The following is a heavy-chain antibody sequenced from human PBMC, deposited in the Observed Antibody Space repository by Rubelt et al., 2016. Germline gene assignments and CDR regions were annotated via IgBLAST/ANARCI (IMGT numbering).Heavy chain of an antibody. J-gene: IGHJ6*02. Sequence: EVQLVESGGGLVQPGGSLRLSCAASGFTFSTYSMNWVRQAPGKGLEWVSSISSSSRYESYGDSVKGRFTISRDNAKNSLYLQTNSLRAEDTAVYYCARGRGGYDSSGYYYYYYGMDVWGPGTTVTVSS. CDR3: ARGRGGYDSSGYYYYYYGMDV. CDR2: ISSSSRYE. V-gene: IGHV3-21*01. D-gene: IGHD3-22*01. CDR1: GFTFSTYS.